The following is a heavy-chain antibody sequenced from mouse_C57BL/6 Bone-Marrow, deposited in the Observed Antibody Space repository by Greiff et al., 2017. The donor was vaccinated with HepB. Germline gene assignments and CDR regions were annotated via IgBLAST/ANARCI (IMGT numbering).Heavy chain of an antibody. D-gene: IGHD1-1*01. V-gene: IGHV2-2*01. Sequence: VQLQESGPGLVQPSQSLSITCTVSGFSLTSYGVHWVRQSPGKGLEWLGVIWSGGSTDYNAAFISRLSISKDNSKSQVFFKMNSLQADDTAIYYCARFITTVVAPDWFADWGQGTLVTVSA. J-gene: IGHJ3*01. CDR1: GFSLTSYG. CDR3: ARFITTVVAPDWFAD. CDR2: IWSGGST.